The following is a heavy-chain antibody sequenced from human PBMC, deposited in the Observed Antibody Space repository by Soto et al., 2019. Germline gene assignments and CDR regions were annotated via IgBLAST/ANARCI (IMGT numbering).Heavy chain of an antibody. CDR2: IKQDGSEK. V-gene: IGHV3-7*01. CDR1: GFTFSSYW. Sequence: GGSLRLSCAASGFTFSSYWMSWVRQAPGKGLEWVANIKQDGSEKYYVDSVKGRFTISRDNAKNSLYLQMNSLRAEDTAVYYCARHVYGGNFLLDAFDIWGQGTMVTVSS. CDR3: ARHVYGGNFLLDAFDI. D-gene: IGHD4-17*01. J-gene: IGHJ3*02.